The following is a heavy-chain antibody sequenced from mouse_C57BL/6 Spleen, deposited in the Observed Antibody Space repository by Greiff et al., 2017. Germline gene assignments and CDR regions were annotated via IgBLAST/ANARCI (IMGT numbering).Heavy chain of an antibody. D-gene: IGHD2-4*01. J-gene: IGHJ4*01. Sequence: QVQLKESGAELARPGASVKLSCKASGYTFTSYGISWVKQRTGQGLEWIGEIYPRSGNTYYNEKFKGKATLTADKSSSTAYMELRSLTAEDSAVYFCAGGDYDGDYAMDYWGQGTSVTVSS. CDR3: AGGDYDGDYAMDY. CDR1: GYTFTSYG. CDR2: IYPRSGNT. V-gene: IGHV1-81*01.